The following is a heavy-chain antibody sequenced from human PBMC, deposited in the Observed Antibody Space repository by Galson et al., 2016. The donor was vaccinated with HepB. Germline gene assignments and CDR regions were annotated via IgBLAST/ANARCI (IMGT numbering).Heavy chain of an antibody. D-gene: IGHD1-20*01. CDR3: GKDRRLTGTVPGIDS. CDR1: GFTFSSYG. Sequence: SLRLSCAASGFTFSSYGMHWVRQAPGKGLEWVALISYDGSHKYYGDSVKGRFTISRDTSKNTLYLQMYSLRTEDTAVYYCGKDRRLTGTVPGIDSWGQGTLVTVSS. J-gene: IGHJ5*01. V-gene: IGHV3-30*18. CDR2: ISYDGSHK.